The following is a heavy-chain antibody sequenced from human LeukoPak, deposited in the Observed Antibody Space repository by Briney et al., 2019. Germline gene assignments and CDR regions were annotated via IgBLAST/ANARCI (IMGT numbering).Heavy chain of an antibody. J-gene: IGHJ6*02. CDR2: ISYDGSNK. CDR3: AKAGGVVAAIYYYYGMDV. CDR1: GFTFSSYG. V-gene: IGHV3-30*18. Sequence: GGSLRLSCAASGFTFSSYGMHWVRQAPGKGLEWVAVISYDGSNKYYADSVKGRFTISRDNSKNTLYLQMNSLRAEDTAVYYCAKAGGVVAAIYYYYGMDVWGQGTTVTVSS. D-gene: IGHD2-15*01.